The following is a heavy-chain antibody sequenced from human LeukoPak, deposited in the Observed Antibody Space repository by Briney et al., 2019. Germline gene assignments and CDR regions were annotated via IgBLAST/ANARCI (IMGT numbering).Heavy chain of an antibody. J-gene: IGHJ6*03. CDR2: LSGSGGSR. Sequence: PGGSLRLSCAASGFTFSSYGMSWVRQAPGKGLEWVSSLSGSGGSRYYADSVKGRFTISRDNSKNTLSLQMNSLRAEDTAVYYCARDQSSSWYYYYYYVDVWGKGTTVTVSS. CDR1: GFTFSSYG. D-gene: IGHD6-13*01. V-gene: IGHV3-23*01. CDR3: ARDQSSSWYYYYYYVDV.